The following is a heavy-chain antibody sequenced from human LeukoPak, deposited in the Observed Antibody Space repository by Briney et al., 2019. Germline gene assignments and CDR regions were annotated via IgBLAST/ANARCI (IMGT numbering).Heavy chain of an antibody. CDR1: GGTFSSYT. V-gene: IGHV1-69*10. J-gene: IGHJ3*02. CDR2: IIPILGIP. Sequence: KVSCKASGGTFSSYTISWVRQAPGQGLEWMGGIIPILGIPNYAQKFQDRVTITADKSTSTAYMELSSLKSEDTAVYYCARGYDLGYCSGGSCPDAFDIWGQGTMVTVSS. CDR3: ARGYDLGYCSGGSCPDAFDI. D-gene: IGHD2-15*01.